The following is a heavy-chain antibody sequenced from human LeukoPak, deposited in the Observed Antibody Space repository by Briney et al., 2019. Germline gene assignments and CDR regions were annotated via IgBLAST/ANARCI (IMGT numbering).Heavy chain of an antibody. CDR2: IKSKTDGGTT. CDR1: GFTFSNAW. V-gene: IGHV3-15*01. D-gene: IGHD3-3*01. J-gene: IGHJ4*02. Sequence: GGSLRLSCAASGFTFSNAWMSWVREAPGKGLELFGRIKSKTDGGTTDYAAPVKGRFTISRDDSKNTLYLQMNSLKTEDTAVYYYTTGGNTYYDLWSGSNDYWGQGTLVTGSS. CDR3: TTGGNTYYDLWSGSNDY.